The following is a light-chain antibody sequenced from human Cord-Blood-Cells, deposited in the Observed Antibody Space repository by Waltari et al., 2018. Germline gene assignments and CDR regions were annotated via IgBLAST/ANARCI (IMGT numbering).Light chain of an antibody. CDR1: SGDVGGLHF. CDR3: SAYTSSSTLV. Sequence: QSALTPPAPVSGSPGQSITISCTGTSGDVGGLHFLSWYQQHPGKAPKLTIYDVTNRPSGVSNRFSGSQSGNTASLTISGLQAEDEADYYCSAYTSSSTLVFGGGTKLTVL. J-gene: IGLJ2*01. CDR2: DVT. V-gene: IGLV2-14*01.